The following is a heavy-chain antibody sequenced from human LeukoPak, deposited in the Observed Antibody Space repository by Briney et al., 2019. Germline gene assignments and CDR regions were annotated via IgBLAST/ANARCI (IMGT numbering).Heavy chain of an antibody. D-gene: IGHD5-12*01. Sequence: ASVKVSCEASGYTFTSYYIHWVRLAPGQGLEWMGIINPSGSSTHYAQKFQGRVTMTRDTSTSTVYMDLGNLRSEDTAVYYCARFAHVYSAYDYWGQGTLVTVSS. CDR2: INPSGSST. V-gene: IGHV1-46*01. J-gene: IGHJ4*02. CDR3: ARFAHVYSAYDY. CDR1: GYTFTSYY.